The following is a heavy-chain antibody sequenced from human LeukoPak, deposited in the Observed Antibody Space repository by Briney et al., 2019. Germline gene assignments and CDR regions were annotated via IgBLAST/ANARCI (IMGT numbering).Heavy chain of an antibody. J-gene: IGHJ4*02. CDR1: GFTFTGFT. V-gene: IGHV3-7*01. CDR3: ARDKYYDFWSGYYTGRYYFDY. Sequence: PGGSLRLSCVDSGFTFTGFTMHWVRQAPGKGLEWVANIKQDGSEKYYVDSVKGRFTISRDNAKNSLYLQMNSLRAEDTAVYYCARDKYYDFWSGYYTGRYYFDYWGQGTLVTVSS. CDR2: IKQDGSEK. D-gene: IGHD3-3*01.